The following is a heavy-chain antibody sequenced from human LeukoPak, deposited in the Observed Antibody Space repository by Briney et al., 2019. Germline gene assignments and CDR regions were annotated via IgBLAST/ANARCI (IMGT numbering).Heavy chain of an antibody. V-gene: IGHV4-4*02. CDR3: AREGPRGYCSGGSCYSGYYFDY. CDR1: GGSISSSNW. J-gene: IGHJ4*02. CDR2: IYHSGST. Sequence: SETLSLTCAVSGGSISSSNWWSWVRQPPGQGLEWIGEIYHSGSTNYNPSLKSRVTISVDKSKNQFSLKLSSVTAADTAVYYCAREGPRGYCSGGSCYSGYYFDYWGQGTLVTVSS. D-gene: IGHD2-15*01.